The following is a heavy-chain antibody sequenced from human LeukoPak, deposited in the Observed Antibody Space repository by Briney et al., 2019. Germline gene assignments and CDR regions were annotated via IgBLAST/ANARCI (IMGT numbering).Heavy chain of an antibody. Sequence: PGGSLRLSCAASGFNFNTYSMNWVRQAPGKGLEWVAYISISSDNIFYADSVKGRYTISRDNAKNSLYLQMNSLRDEDTAVYYCARVYSIAANYCDYWGLGTLVTVSS. CDR1: GFNFNTYS. D-gene: IGHD6-13*01. J-gene: IGHJ4*02. CDR3: ARVYSIAANYCDY. CDR2: ISISSDNI. V-gene: IGHV3-48*02.